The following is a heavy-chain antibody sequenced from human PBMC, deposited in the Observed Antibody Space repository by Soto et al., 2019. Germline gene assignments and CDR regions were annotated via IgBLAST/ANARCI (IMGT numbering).Heavy chain of an antibody. CDR3: ARALLGFSYGYGGYFDP. D-gene: IGHD3-16*01. V-gene: IGHV4-34*01. CDR2: ISYRGST. CDR1: GGSFNGYS. Sequence: SETLSLTCNVSGGSFNGYSWSWFRQTSGKGLEWIGDISYRGSTSYSPSPKSRLMISLDTSNNQFSLKVASVTAADTAVYYCARALLGFSYGYGGYFDPWGPGTLVTVSS. J-gene: IGHJ4*02.